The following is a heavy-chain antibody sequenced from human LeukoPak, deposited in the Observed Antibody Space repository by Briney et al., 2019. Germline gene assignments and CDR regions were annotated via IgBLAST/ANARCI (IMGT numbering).Heavy chain of an antibody. CDR2: IYYSGST. J-gene: IGHJ4*02. Sequence: SETLSLTCTVSGGSISSSSYYWGWIRQPPGKGLEWIGSIYYSGSTYYNPSLKSRVTISVDTSKNQFSLKLSSVTAADTAVYYCARSIVGATIDYWGQGTLVTFSS. CDR3: ARSIVGATIDY. D-gene: IGHD1-26*01. CDR1: GGSISSSSYY. V-gene: IGHV4-39*07.